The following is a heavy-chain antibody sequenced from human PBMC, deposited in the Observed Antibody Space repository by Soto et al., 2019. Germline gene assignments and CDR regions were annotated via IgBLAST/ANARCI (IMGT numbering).Heavy chain of an antibody. CDR3: ARDHSPISASIAVAGTVWFDP. Sequence: ASVKVSCKASGYTFTSYGISWVRQAPGQGLEWMGWISAYNGNTNYAQKLQGRVTMTTDTSTSTAYMELRSLRSDDTAVYYCARDHSPISASIAVAGTVWFDPWGQGTLVTRLL. CDR2: ISAYNGNT. J-gene: IGHJ5*02. D-gene: IGHD6-19*01. V-gene: IGHV1-18*01. CDR1: GYTFTSYG.